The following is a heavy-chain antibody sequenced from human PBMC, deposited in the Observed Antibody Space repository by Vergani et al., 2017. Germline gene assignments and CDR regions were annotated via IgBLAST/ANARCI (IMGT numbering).Heavy chain of an antibody. D-gene: IGHD2-2*01. CDR1: GYTFTAYY. Sequence: QVQLVQSGAEVGKPGASVKISCKASGYTFTAYYIHWVRQAPEQGLEWVGVISPDGFSTFYAQKFQGRVTITRDTSTSTVYVEVTSLRSDDTAVYYCAGQMYCSSTSCYYSYWGQGTLVTVSS. J-gene: IGHJ4*02. CDR3: AGQMYCSSTSCYYSY. V-gene: IGHV1-46*01. CDR2: ISPDGFST.